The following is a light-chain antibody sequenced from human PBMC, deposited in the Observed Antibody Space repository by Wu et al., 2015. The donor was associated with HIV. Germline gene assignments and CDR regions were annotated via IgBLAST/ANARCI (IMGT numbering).Light chain of an antibody. J-gene: IGKJ1*01. Sequence: EIVMTQSPPTLSVSPGERATLSCRASQSVGSNLAWYQQKPGQAPRLLIYGASTRATGFPARFSGSGSGTEFTLTISSLQSEDFAVYYCQQYNKWPPGTFGQGTKVEIK. CDR1: QSVGSN. CDR3: QQYNKWPPGT. CDR2: GAS. V-gene: IGKV3-15*01.